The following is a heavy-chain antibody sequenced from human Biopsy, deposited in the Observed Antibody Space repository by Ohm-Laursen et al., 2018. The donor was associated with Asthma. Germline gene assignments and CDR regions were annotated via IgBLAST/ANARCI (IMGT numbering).Heavy chain of an antibody. CDR2: VKGDGRRT. V-gene: IGHV3-74*01. D-gene: IGHD2-2*01. Sequence: SLRLSCAASGLTFSDYWMHWGRQAPGKGLEWVSRVKGDGRRTSYADSVKGRFTISRDNAKNTLYLQMNSLRVEDTAVYYCARDGVVPDAMYYHYYYGLDVWGQGTTVTVSS. CDR3: ARDGVVPDAMYYHYYYGLDV. J-gene: IGHJ6*02. CDR1: GLTFSDYW.